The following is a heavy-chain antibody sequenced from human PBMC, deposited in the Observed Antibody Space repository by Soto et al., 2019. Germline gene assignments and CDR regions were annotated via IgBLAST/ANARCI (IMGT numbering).Heavy chain of an antibody. D-gene: IGHD5-12*01. V-gene: IGHV4-59*08. J-gene: IGHJ1*01. CDR3: ACDIVAAAGSFFQH. Sequence: SETLSLTCTVAGGSISSYYWSWIRQPPGKGLEWIGYIYYSGSTNYNPSLKSRVTISVDTSMNQFSLKLSSVTAADTAVYYCACDIVAAAGSFFQHWGQGTLVNVSS. CDR1: GGSISSYY. CDR2: IYYSGST.